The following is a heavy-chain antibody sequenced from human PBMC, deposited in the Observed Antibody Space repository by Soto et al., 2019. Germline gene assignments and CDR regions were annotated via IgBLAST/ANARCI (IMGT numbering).Heavy chain of an antibody. CDR2: IKKDGSEK. J-gene: IGHJ2*01. CDR1: GFTFSDYW. D-gene: IGHD1-26*01. CDR3: AREDGGRYSDCYFDL. V-gene: IGHV3-7*03. Sequence: RRLSCAASGFTFSDYWMSWVRQAPGKGLEWVANIKKDGSEKYYVDSVKGRFTISRDNAKNSLNLQMNSLRAEDAALYHCAREDGGRYSDCYFDLWGRGTLVTVSS.